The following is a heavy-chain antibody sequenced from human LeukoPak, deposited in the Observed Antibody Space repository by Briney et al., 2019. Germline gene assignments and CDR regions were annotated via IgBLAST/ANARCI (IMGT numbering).Heavy chain of an antibody. Sequence: ASVKVSCKASGYTFTSYDINWVRQAPGQGLEWMGWLNPNSGGTNFVQKFQGRVTMTRDTSISTAYMELSRLRSDDTAVYYCARDSAPGDTYGLLGIDSWGQGTLVTVSS. CDR2: LNPNSGGT. CDR1: GYTFTSYD. CDR3: ARDSAPGDTYGLLGIDS. J-gene: IGHJ4*02. D-gene: IGHD5-18*01. V-gene: IGHV1-2*02.